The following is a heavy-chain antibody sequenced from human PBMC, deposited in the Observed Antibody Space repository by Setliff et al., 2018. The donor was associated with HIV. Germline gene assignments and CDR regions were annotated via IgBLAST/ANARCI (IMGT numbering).Heavy chain of an antibody. J-gene: IGHJ4*02. CDR1: GYTFTSVY. D-gene: IGHD3-16*01. Sequence: ASVKVSCKASGYTFTSVYMHWVQQAPGEGLEWMGLINPSGGRTTYAQNFQGRVTMTRDTSTNTVYMELSSLTSEDTAVYYCARGGEGLANWGQGTLVTVSS. CDR2: INPSGGRT. V-gene: IGHV1-46*03. CDR3: ARGGEGLAN.